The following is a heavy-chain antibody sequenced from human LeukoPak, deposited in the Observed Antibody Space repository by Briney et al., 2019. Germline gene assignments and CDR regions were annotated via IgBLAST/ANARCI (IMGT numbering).Heavy chain of an antibody. J-gene: IGHJ6*03. CDR2: IYYSGST. D-gene: IGHD5-12*01. Sequence: PSETLSLTCTVSGGSISSYYWSWIRQPPGKGLEWIGHIYYSGSTNYNPSLKSRVTISVDTSKNQFSLKLSSVTAADTAVYYCARARGYSSYALYYYYYMDVWGKGTTVTVSS. V-gene: IGHV4-59*01. CDR1: GGSISSYY. CDR3: ARARGYSSYALYYYYYMDV.